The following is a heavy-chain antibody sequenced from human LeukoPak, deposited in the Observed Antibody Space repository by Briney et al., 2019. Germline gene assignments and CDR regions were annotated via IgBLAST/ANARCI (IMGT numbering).Heavy chain of an antibody. D-gene: IGHD3-22*01. J-gene: IGHJ4*02. V-gene: IGHV1-18*04. CDR3: ARDLTHRRNYDSSGYQIVPAF. CDR1: GYTFTGYY. CDR2: ISGYNGNT. Sequence: ASVKVSCKASGYTFTGYYMHWVRQAPGQGLEWMGWISGYNGNTKYTQKVQGRVTMTTDTSTSTAYMELRSLRSDDTAVYYCARDLTHRRNYDSSGYQIVPAFWGQGTLVTVSP.